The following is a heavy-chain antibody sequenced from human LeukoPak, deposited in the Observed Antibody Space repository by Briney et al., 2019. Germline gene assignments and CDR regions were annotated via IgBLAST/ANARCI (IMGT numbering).Heavy chain of an antibody. D-gene: IGHD6-19*01. Sequence: PSQTLSLTCAISGDSVSSNSAAWNWIRQSPSRGLEWLGRTYYRSKWYNDYAVSVKSRITINPDTSKNQFSLQLNSVTPEDTAVYYCAREHSSAVAAKYYFDYWGQGTLVTVSS. CDR3: AREHSSAVAAKYYFDY. CDR1: GDSVSSNSAA. J-gene: IGHJ4*02. V-gene: IGHV6-1*01. CDR2: TYYRSKWYN.